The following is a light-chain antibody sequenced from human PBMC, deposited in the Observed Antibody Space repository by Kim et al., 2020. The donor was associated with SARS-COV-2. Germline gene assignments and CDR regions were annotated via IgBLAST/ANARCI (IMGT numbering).Light chain of an antibody. CDR3: LVWDSSSDHYVV. CDR2: YDS. Sequence: SYELTQPPSVSVAPGKTARITCGGNNIGSKSVHWYQQKPGQAPVLVIYYDSDRPSGIPERFSGSNSGNTATLTISRVEAGDEADYYCLVWDSSSDHYVVF. CDR1: NIGSKS. J-gene: IGLJ2*01. V-gene: IGLV3-21*04.